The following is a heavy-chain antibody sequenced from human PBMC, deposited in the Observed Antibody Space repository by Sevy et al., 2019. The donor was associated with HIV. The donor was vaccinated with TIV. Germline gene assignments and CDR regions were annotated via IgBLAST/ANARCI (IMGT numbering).Heavy chain of an antibody. V-gene: IGHV4-59*02. J-gene: IGHJ4*02. CDR2: SGST. CDR3: TRGEVQLWPSGFDY. CDR1: GVSVSPYY. D-gene: IGHD1-1*01. Sequence: SETLSLTCTVSGVSVSPYYWAWIRQPPGKGLECVAFSGSTNYNPSLKSRATTSVDTSKNQFSLKLRSVTAADTAVYFCTRGEVQLWPSGFDYWGQGTLVTVSS.